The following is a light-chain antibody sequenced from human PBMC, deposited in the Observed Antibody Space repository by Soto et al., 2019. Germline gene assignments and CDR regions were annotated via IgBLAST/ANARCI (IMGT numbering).Light chain of an antibody. CDR1: RTININ. V-gene: IGKV3-15*01. J-gene: IGKJ1*01. Sequence: EIVMTQSPAILSVSPGDRATLSCRASRTININLAWYQQMPGQAPRVLIYAASTRATGIPARFSGSGSGTEFTRTISNLQSEDFAVYYCQQYNNWPRTFGQGTKVEIK. CDR2: AAS. CDR3: QQYNNWPRT.